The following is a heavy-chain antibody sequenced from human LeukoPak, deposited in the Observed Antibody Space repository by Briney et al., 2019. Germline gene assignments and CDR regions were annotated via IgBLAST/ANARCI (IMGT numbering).Heavy chain of an antibody. Sequence: GGSLRLSCATSGFTFSYYAMHWVRQAPGRGLERVALIRSDTTSKYYADSVKGRFTVSRDNYKNTLYLQMNSLRPEDTAVYHCAKDRDGSGPYEKFLDVWGQGTMVTVSS. V-gene: IGHV3-30*02. CDR2: IRSDTTSK. D-gene: IGHD3-10*01. CDR3: AKDRDGSGPYEKFLDV. J-gene: IGHJ6*02. CDR1: GFTFSYYA.